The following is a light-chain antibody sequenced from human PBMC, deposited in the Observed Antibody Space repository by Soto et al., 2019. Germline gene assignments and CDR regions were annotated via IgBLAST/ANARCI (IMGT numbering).Light chain of an antibody. CDR1: EGIDSW. V-gene: IGKV1-12*01. CDR3: QQGYSNPWT. Sequence: DIQMTQYPSSLSASLGDRVTITCRASEGIDSWLAWYQQKPGEAPKLLISAASSLQSGVPTRFSGSGFGTDFTLSLNSLQPEDFATYYCQQGYSNPWTFGQGTKVDI. CDR2: AAS. J-gene: IGKJ1*01.